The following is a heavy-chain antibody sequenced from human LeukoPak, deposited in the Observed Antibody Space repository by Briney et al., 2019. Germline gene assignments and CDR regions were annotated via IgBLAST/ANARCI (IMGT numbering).Heavy chain of an antibody. CDR3: ARAWATDYFDY. CDR2: MYYSGTI. Sequence: SETLSLTCTVSGGSTSSYYWSWIRQPPGKGLEWIGYMYYSGTINYNPSLKSRVTISVDTSKNQFSLKLSSVTAADTAMYYCARAWATDYFDYWGQGTLVTVSS. CDR1: GGSTSSYY. J-gene: IGHJ4*02. V-gene: IGHV4-59*01.